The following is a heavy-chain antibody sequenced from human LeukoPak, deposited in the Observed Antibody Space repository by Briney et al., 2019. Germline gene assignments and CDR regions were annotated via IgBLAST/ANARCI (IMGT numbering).Heavy chain of an antibody. Sequence: PGGSLRLSCAASGFTFSSYAMSWVRQAPGKGLEWVTAISGSGGSTYYADSVKGRFTISRDNSKNTLYLQMNSLRAEDTAVYYCPKDLTTDWNDDDAFDIWGQGTMVTVSS. J-gene: IGHJ3*02. CDR3: PKDLTTDWNDDDAFDI. CDR1: GFTFSSYA. V-gene: IGHV3-23*01. CDR2: ISGSGGST. D-gene: IGHD1-1*01.